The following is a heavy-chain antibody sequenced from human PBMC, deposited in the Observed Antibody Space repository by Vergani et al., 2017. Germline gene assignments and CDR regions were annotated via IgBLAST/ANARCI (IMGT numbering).Heavy chain of an antibody. CDR2: ISGSGGST. V-gene: IGHV3-23*01. J-gene: IGHJ6*02. Sequence: EVQLLESGGDLVQPGGSLRLSCAASGFTFNHYAMNWVRQAPGKRLEWVAGISGSGGSTYYAGSVKGRFTISRDSSKNTLYLQMNSLSAGDTAVYYCAKANPRNSGYDYLYYYHAMNVGGQETTVTVSS. CDR1: GFTFNHYA. CDR3: AKANPRNSGYDYLYYYHAMNV. D-gene: IGHD5-12*01.